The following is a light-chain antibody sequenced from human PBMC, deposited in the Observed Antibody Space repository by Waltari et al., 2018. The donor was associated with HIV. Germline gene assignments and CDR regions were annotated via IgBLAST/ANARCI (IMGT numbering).Light chain of an antibody. J-gene: IGKJ3*01. CDR3: QQYYSIPFT. V-gene: IGKV4-1*01. CDR2: WAS. Sequence: DIVLTQSPDSLAVSLGERATINCKSSQSVLYNSNNKNHLAWYQQKPGQPPKLLIYWASARESGVPDRFSGSGSVTDFTLTISSLKAEDVAVYYCQQYYSIPFTFGPGTKVDVK. CDR1: QSVLYNSNNKNH.